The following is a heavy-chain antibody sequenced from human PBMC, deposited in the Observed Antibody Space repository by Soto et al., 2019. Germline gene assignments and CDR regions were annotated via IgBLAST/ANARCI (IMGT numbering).Heavy chain of an antibody. J-gene: IGHJ4*02. CDR2: IFHDGTA. Sequence: SETLSLTCAVSGVSISSGNWWTLVRQSPQRGLEYIGEIFHDGTANYYPSFESRVAISVDTSKNQFSLKLTSVTAADTAIYFCARLVYDTRFNYMYLDFWGQGTLVTVSS. D-gene: IGHD3-10*01. V-gene: IGHV4-4*02. CDR1: GVSISSGNW. CDR3: ARLVYDTRFNYMYLDF.